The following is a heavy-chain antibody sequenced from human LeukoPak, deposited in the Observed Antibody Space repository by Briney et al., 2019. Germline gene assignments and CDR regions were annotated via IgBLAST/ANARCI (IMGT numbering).Heavy chain of an antibody. Sequence: ASVKVSCKASGYIFTTYNIHWVRQAPGQGLHWMGLVNPSNGGTTYAQKFQGRVSMTRDTSTSTLYMELSSLRLEDTAVYYCARPYDRSGYDASDIRGQGTMVTVSS. J-gene: IGHJ3*02. CDR2: VNPSNGGT. CDR3: ARPYDRSGYDASDI. CDR1: GYIFTTYN. D-gene: IGHD3-22*01. V-gene: IGHV1-46*01.